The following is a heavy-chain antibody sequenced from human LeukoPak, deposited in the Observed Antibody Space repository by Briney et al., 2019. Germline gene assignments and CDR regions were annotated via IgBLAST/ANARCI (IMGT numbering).Heavy chain of an antibody. J-gene: IGHJ6*03. V-gene: IGHV3-64*01. CDR2: ISSNGGST. Sequence: GGSLRLSCAASGFTFSSYAMHWVRQAPGKGLEYVSAISSNGGSTYYANSVKGRFTISRDNSKNTLYLQMGSLGAEDMAVYYCARVREIEYQLPQPYYYYYMDVWGKGTTVTVSS. D-gene: IGHD2-2*01. CDR3: ARVREIEYQLPQPYYYYYMDV. CDR1: GFTFSSYA.